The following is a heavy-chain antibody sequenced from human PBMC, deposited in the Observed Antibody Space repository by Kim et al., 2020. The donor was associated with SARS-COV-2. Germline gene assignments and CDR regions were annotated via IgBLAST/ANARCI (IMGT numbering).Heavy chain of an antibody. J-gene: IGHJ4*02. V-gene: IGHV3-15*01. CDR2: IKSKTDGGTT. CDR1: GFTFSNAW. D-gene: IGHD3-22*01. CDR3: TTEAGGYYDSSELSY. Sequence: GGSLRLSCAASGFTFSNAWKSWVRQAPGKGLEWVGRIKSKTDGGTTDYAAPVKGRFTISRDDSKNTLYLQMNSLKTEDTAVYYCTTEAGGYYDSSELSYWGQGTLVTVSS.